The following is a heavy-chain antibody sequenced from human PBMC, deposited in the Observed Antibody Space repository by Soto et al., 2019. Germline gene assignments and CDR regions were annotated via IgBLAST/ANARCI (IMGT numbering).Heavy chain of an antibody. CDR1: GYPVPGRF. V-gene: IGHV1-2*02. CDR2: VNPKSGDT. J-gene: IGHJ5*02. CDR3: SLTGQGGS. Sequence: ASAKVSCKASGYPVPGRFMHWVRQAPGQGIAWLGWVNPKSGDTTYAPKYKDRVSLTRDTSTDTAFLDLRDLKEDDTGTYYCSLTGQGGSWGQSAPVTDSS. D-gene: IGHD3-9*01.